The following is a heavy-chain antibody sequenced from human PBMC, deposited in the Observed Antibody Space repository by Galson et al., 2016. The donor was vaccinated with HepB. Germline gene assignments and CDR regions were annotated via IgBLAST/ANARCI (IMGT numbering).Heavy chain of an antibody. CDR1: GYSFTTYW. CDR2: IYPDNSDT. D-gene: IGHD2-15*01. Sequence: QSGAEVKKSGESLKISCKGSGYSFTTYWIGWVRQMPGKGLEWVGIIYPDNSDTRYSPSFQGQVTISADKSISTAFLQWSGLKASDTAMYYCAVGFRYCSGGVWGGGMDVWGQGTTVTVSS. CDR3: AVGFRYCSGGVWGGGMDV. V-gene: IGHV5-51*01. J-gene: IGHJ6*02.